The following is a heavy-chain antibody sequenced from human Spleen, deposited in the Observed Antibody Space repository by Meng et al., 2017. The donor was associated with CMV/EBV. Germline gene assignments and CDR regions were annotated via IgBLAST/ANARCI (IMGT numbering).Heavy chain of an antibody. J-gene: IGHJ5*02. CDR3: ARAPNAVVVPAANSWFDP. CDR2: INPSGGST. V-gene: IGHV1-46*01. Sequence: ASVKVSCKASGYTFTSYYMHWVRHAPGQGLEWMGIINPSGGSTSYAQKFQGRVTMTRDTSTSTVYMELSSLRSEDTAVYYCARAPNAVVVPAANSWFDPWGQGTLVTVSS. CDR1: GYTFTSYY. D-gene: IGHD2-2*01.